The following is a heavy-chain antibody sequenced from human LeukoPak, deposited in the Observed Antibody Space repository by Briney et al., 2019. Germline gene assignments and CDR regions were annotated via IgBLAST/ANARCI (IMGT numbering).Heavy chain of an antibody. CDR3: AREGTMVRGVNETVFY. CDR2: ISSSGSTI. J-gene: IGHJ4*02. CDR1: GFTFSSYS. V-gene: IGHV3-48*04. Sequence: PGGSLRLSCAASGFTFSSYSMNWVRQAPGKGLEWVSYISSSGSTIYYADSVKGRFTISRDNAKNSLYLQMNSLRAEDTAVYYCAREGTMVRGVNETVFYWGQGTLVTVSS. D-gene: IGHD3-10*01.